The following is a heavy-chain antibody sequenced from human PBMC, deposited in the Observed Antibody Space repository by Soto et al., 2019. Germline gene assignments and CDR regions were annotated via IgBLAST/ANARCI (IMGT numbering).Heavy chain of an antibody. V-gene: IGHV4-30-4*01. CDR1: GGSTSSDNY. CDR2: ICYSGNT. J-gene: IGHJ4*02. Sequence: PSETLSLTCTVSGGSTSSDNYWSWIRPPPGKGLEWIGLICYSGNTDYNQSLKSRLAISIDTSKNQFSLKLSSVTAADTAVYFCAREGGESSDGLYYFDSWGQGSLVTVSS. CDR3: AREGGESSDGLYYFDS. D-gene: IGHD3-16*01.